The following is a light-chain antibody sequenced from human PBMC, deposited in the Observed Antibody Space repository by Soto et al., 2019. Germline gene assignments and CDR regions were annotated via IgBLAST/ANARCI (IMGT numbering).Light chain of an antibody. CDR2: EVS. J-gene: IGLJ1*01. Sequence: QSVLTQPASVSGSPGQSITISCTGTRSDVGGYNYVSWYQQHPGKAPKVMIYEVSHRPSGVSNRFSGSKSGNTASLTISGLQAEDEADYYCSSYTSSNTLLYVFGTGTKVTVL. CDR1: RSDVGGYNY. V-gene: IGLV2-14*01. CDR3: SSYTSSNTLLYV.